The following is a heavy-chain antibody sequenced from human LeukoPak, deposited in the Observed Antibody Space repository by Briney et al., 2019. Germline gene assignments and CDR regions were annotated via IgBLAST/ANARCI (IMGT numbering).Heavy chain of an antibody. CDR1: GFTFSSYW. CDR2: ISSDGSST. J-gene: IGHJ4*02. V-gene: IGHV3-74*01. CDR3: ARAWKTSGDY. Sequence: GGSLRLSCEASGFTFSSYWMHWVRQAPGKGLVWVSRISSDGSSTDYADSVKGRFTISRDNAKNTLYLQMNSLRVEDMAVYYCARAWKTSGDYWGQGTQVTISS. D-gene: IGHD1-1*01.